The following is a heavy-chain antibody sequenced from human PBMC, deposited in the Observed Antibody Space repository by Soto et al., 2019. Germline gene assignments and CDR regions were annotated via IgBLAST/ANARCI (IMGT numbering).Heavy chain of an antibody. CDR2: IYYSGST. J-gene: IGHJ4*02. V-gene: IGHV4-59*01. Sequence: PSETLSLTCTVSGGSISSYYWSWIRQPPGKGLEWIGYIYYSGSTNYNPSLKSRVTISVDTSKNRFSLKLSSVTAADTAVYYCARAREVDILTGYYKAPFDYWGQGTLVTVSS. CDR1: GGSISSYY. CDR3: ARAREVDILTGYYKAPFDY. D-gene: IGHD3-9*01.